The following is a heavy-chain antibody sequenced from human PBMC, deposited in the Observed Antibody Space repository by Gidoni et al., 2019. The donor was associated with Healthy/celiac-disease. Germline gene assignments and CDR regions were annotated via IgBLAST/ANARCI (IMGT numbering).Heavy chain of an antibody. CDR1: GGSLSSYY. V-gene: IGHV4-59*01. CDR3: ARVGWRRVYYYYYGMDV. D-gene: IGHD6-19*01. Sequence: QVQLQASGPGLVKPSETLSLTCTVSGGSLSSYYWSWIRQPPGKGLEWIGYIYYSGSTNYNPYLKSRVTISVDTSKNQFSLKLSSVTAADTAVYYCARVGWRRVYYYYYGMDVWGQGTTVTVSS. CDR2: IYYSGST. J-gene: IGHJ6*02.